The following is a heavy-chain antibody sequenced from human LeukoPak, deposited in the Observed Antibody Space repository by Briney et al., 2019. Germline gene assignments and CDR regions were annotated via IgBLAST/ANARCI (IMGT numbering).Heavy chain of an antibody. Sequence: PSETLSLTCTVSGGSISSSSYYWGWIRQPPGKRLEWIGSIYYSGSTYYNPSLKSRVTISVDTSKNQFSLKLSSVTAADTAVYYCAKIVAAAGLYYYYYGMDVWGQGTTVTVSS. CDR3: AKIVAAAGLYYYYYGMDV. CDR2: IYYSGST. D-gene: IGHD6-13*01. V-gene: IGHV4-39*01. CDR1: GGSISSSSYY. J-gene: IGHJ6*02.